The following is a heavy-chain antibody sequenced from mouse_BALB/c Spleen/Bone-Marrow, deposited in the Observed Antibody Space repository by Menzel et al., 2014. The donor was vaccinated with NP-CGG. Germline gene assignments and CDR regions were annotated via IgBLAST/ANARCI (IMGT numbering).Heavy chain of an antibody. CDR1: GYAFTNYL. J-gene: IGHJ3*01. CDR3: ARSRTGFAY. Sequence: QVRLQQSGAELVRPGTSVKVSCKASGYAFTNYLIEWVKQRPGQGLEWIGVINPGSGGTNYNEKFKGKATLTADKSSSTAYMQLSSLTSDDSAVYFCARSRTGFAYWGQGTLVTVSA. CDR2: INPGSGGT. V-gene: IGHV1-54*03.